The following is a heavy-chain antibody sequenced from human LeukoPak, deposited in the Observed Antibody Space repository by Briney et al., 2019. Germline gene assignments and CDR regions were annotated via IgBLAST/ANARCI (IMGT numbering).Heavy chain of an antibody. CDR1: GFTFSNYS. J-gene: IGHJ4*02. Sequence: PGGSLRLSCAGSGFTFSNYSINWVRQAPGKGLEWVSSISPSSHYIYYADSVRGRFTISRDNARNSLYLQMNSLRDEDTAVYYCAREGMSSSWAFDYWGQGTLVTVSS. D-gene: IGHD6-13*01. V-gene: IGHV3-21*04. CDR2: ISPSSHYI. CDR3: AREGMSSSWAFDY.